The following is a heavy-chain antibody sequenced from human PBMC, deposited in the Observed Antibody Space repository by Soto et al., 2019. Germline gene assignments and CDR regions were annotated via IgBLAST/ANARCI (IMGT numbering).Heavy chain of an antibody. CDR3: ARELHNWNDPSYYGMDV. J-gene: IGHJ6*02. CDR1: GFTVSSNY. Sequence: PGGSLRLSCAASGFTVSSNYMSWVRQAPGKGLEWVSVIYSGGSTYYADSVKGRFTISRHNSKNTLYLQMNSLRAEDTAVYYCARELHNWNDPSYYGMDVWGQGTTVTVSS. CDR2: IYSGGST. D-gene: IGHD1-1*01. V-gene: IGHV3-53*04.